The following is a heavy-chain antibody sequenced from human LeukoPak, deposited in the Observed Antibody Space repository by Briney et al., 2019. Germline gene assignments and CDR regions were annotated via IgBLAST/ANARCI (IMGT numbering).Heavy chain of an antibody. CDR3: ARVPSDDDFWRGYLPYFDY. Sequence: PSETLSLTCTVSGGSISSSSYYWGWIRQPPGKGLEWIGSIYHSGRTYYNPSLKSRVTISVDTSKNQVSLILTSVTAADTAVYYCARVPSDDDFWRGYLPYFDYWGQGNLVTVSS. CDR2: IYHSGRT. J-gene: IGHJ4*02. D-gene: IGHD3-3*01. CDR1: GGSISSSSYY. V-gene: IGHV4-39*07.